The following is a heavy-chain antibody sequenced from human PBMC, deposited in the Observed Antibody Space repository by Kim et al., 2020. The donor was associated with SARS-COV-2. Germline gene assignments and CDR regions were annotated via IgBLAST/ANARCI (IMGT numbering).Heavy chain of an antibody. V-gene: IGHV3-33*01. CDR2: IWYDGSNK. CDR3: ARGKTVIAGPLYYFDY. CDR1: GFTFSSYG. D-gene: IGHD2-15*01. Sequence: GGSLRLSCAASGFTFSSYGMHWVRQAPGKGLEWVAAIWYDGSNKYYADSVKGRFTISRDNSKNTLYLQMNSLRAEDTAVYYCARGKTVIAGPLYYFDYWGQGTLVTVSS. J-gene: IGHJ4*01.